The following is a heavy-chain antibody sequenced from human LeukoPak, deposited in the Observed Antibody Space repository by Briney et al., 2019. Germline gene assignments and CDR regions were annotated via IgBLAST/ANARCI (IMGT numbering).Heavy chain of an antibody. J-gene: IGHJ4*02. CDR3: ARSGITIFGVADPPPPGY. D-gene: IGHD3-3*01. CDR1: GFTFSSYG. Sequence: GGSLRLSCAASGFTFSSYGMHWVRQAPGKGLEWVDYADSVKGRFTISRDNSKNTLYLQMNSLRAEDTAVYYCARSGITIFGVADPPPPGYWGQGTLVTVSS. V-gene: IGHV3-33*01.